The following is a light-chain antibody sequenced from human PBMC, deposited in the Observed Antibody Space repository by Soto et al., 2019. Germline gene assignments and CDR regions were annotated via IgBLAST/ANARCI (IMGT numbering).Light chain of an antibody. CDR1: QALSSTF. V-gene: IGKV3-20*01. J-gene: IGKJ1*01. Sequence: EIVLTQSPGTLSLSPGERATLSCRASQALSSTFLAWYQQRRGQAPRLLIYGASSRATDIPHRFRGSGSGTDFTLTISSLEPEDSAVYYCQQSGNSPWTFGQGTKVDI. CDR2: GAS. CDR3: QQSGNSPWT.